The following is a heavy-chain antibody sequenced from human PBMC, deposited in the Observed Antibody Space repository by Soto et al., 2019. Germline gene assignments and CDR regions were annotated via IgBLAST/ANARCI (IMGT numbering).Heavy chain of an antibody. CDR2: INHSGST. D-gene: IGHD3-9*01. Sequence: PSETLSLTCAVYGGSFSGYYWSWIRQPPGKGLEWIGEINHSGSTNYNPSLKSRVTISVDTSKNQFSLKLSSVTAADTAVYYCARGPYNELRYFDWTQHFDYWGQGTLVTVSS. CDR3: ARGPYNELRYFDWTQHFDY. J-gene: IGHJ4*02. V-gene: IGHV4-34*01. CDR1: GGSFSGYY.